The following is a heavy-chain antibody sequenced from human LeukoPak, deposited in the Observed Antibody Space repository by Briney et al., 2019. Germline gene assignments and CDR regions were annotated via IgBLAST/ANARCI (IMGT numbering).Heavy chain of an antibody. J-gene: IGHJ4*02. V-gene: IGHV3-30*18. CDR2: ISYDGSNK. Sequence: PGGSLRLSCAASGFNFFTYGMHWVRQAPGKGLEWVAVISYDGSNKYYADSVKGRFTISRDNSKNTLYLQMNSLRAEDTAVYYCAKDAVSYYYDSSGSTFFDYWGQGTLVTVSS. CDR1: GFNFFTYG. D-gene: IGHD3-22*01. CDR3: AKDAVSYYYDSSGSTFFDY.